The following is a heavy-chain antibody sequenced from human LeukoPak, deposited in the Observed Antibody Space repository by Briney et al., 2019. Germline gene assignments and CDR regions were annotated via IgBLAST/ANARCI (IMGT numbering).Heavy chain of an antibody. V-gene: IGHV4-61*02. CDR3: ATMKRGYSHLFDY. J-gene: IGHJ4*02. D-gene: IGHD3-22*01. CDR2: IYTSGST. Sequence: PSQTLSLTCTVSGGSISSGSYYWSWIRQPAGKGLKWIGRIYTSGSTNYNPSLKSRVTISVDTSKNQFSLKLSSVTAADTAVYYCATMKRGYSHLFDYWGQGTLVTVSS. CDR1: GGSISSGSYY.